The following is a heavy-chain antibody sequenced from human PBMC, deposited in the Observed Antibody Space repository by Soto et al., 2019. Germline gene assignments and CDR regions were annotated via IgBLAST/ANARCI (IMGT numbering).Heavy chain of an antibody. J-gene: IGHJ6*02. CDR1: GFTFDDYA. CDR2: ISWNSGSI. Sequence: EVQLVESGGGLVQPGRSLRLSCAASGFTFDDYAMHLVRQAPGKGLEWVSGISWNSGSIGYADTVKGRFTISRDNGKNYLYQQMDCLRAENTAMYYCENDIVVAGDYYYYYGMDVRVQGTTDTDSS. CDR3: ENDIVVAGDYYYYYGMDV. V-gene: IGHV3-9*01. D-gene: IGHD6-19*01.